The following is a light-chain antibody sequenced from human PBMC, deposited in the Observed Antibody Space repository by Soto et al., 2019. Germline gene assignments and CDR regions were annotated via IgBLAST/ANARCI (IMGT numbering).Light chain of an antibody. CDR2: AAS. V-gene: IGKV1-12*01. J-gene: IGKJ5*01. CDR3: HRATSFPST. CDR1: QGISSW. Sequence: DIQMTQSPSSVSASVGDRVTITWRASQGISSWLAWYQQKPGKAPKLLIYAASSLQSGVPSRFSGSGSGTHFPLTISSLQPEDFATYHCHRATSFPSTFGQGTRLEIK.